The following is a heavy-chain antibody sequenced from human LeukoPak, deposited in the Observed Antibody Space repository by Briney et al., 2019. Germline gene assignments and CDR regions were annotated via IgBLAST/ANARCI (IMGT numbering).Heavy chain of an antibody. Sequence: SVKVSCKASGGTFSSYAISWVRQAPGQGLEWMGGIIPIFGTANYAQKFQGRVTITTDESTSTAYMELSSLRSEDTAVYYCAREERYYDSSGYYFQRWGQGTLVIVSS. V-gene: IGHV1-69*05. D-gene: IGHD3-22*01. CDR1: GGTFSSYA. CDR2: IIPIFGTA. J-gene: IGHJ1*01. CDR3: AREERYYDSSGYYFQR.